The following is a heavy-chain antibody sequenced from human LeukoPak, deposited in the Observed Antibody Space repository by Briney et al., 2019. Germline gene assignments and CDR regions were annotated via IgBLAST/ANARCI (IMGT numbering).Heavy chain of an antibody. CDR3: VREGSISGDAFDI. Sequence: SETLSLTCDVSGASISRGSWWCWVRQPPGKGLEWIGEIFHSGDTNYNLSLKSRITMSVDTSKNQFSLELSSVTAADTAVYYCVREGSISGDAFDIWGRGTLVAVSS. J-gene: IGHJ3*02. D-gene: IGHD2-21*01. V-gene: IGHV4-4*02. CDR2: IFHSGDT. CDR1: GASISRGSW.